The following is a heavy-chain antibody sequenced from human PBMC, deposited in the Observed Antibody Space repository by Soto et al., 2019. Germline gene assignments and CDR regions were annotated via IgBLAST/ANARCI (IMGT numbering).Heavy chain of an antibody. V-gene: IGHV3-30*18. CDR3: ANANAWIQLSMAFDY. J-gene: IGHJ4*02. CDR2: ISYDGSNK. Sequence: QVQLVESGGGVVQPGRSLRLSCAASGFTFSSYGMHWVRQAPGKGLEGVAVISYDGSNKYYADSVKGRFTISRDNSKNTLYLQMNSLRAEDTAVYYCANANAWIQLSMAFDYWGQGTLFTVSS. CDR1: GFTFSSYG. D-gene: IGHD5-18*01.